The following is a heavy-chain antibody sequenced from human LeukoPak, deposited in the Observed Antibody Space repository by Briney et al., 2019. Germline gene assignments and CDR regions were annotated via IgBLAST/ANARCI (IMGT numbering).Heavy chain of an antibody. CDR1: GFTFTSYS. CDR3: SKDRLYYRTS. J-gene: IGHJ4*02. D-gene: IGHD3-10*01. Sequence: GGSLRLSCAASGFTFTSYSMSWVRQAPGKGLEWVSAISGSGGSTYYADSVKGRFTISRDNSKNTLYLQMNSLRAEDTAVYYCSKDRLYYRTSWGRGTLVTVS. CDR2: ISGSGGST. V-gene: IGHV3-23*01.